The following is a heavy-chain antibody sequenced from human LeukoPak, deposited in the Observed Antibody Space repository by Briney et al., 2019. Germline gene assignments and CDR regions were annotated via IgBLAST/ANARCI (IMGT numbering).Heavy chain of an antibody. Sequence: SETLSLTCTVSGGSISSGGYYWSWIRQHPGKGLEWIGYIYYSGSTYYNPSLKSRVTISVDTSKNQFSLKLSSVTAADSAVYYCARSRGYCSGGTCYSWWFDPWGQGILVTVSS. V-gene: IGHV4-31*03. CDR3: ARSRGYCSGGTCYSWWFDP. CDR1: GGSISSGGYY. J-gene: IGHJ5*02. D-gene: IGHD2-15*01. CDR2: IYYSGST.